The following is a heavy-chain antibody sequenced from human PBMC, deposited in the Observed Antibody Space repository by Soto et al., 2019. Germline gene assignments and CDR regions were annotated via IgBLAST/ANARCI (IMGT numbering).Heavy chain of an antibody. V-gene: IGHV3-23*01. Sequence: GGSLRLSCAASAFTFSSYAMSGVRQAPGTGLEWVSAISGSGGSTYYADSVKGRFTTSRDNSKNTLYLQMNSLRAEDTAVYYCAREVGAIKYWGQGTLVTVSS. D-gene: IGHD1-26*01. CDR3: AREVGAIKY. CDR1: AFTFSSYA. CDR2: ISGSGGST. J-gene: IGHJ4*02.